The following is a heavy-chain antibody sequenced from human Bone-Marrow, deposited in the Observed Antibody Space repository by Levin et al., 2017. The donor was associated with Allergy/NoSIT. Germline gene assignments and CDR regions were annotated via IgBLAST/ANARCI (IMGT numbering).Heavy chain of an antibody. D-gene: IGHD3-3*01. CDR3: SSPRRFLEWLSEGYYYGMDV. CDR2: ISVNGGNT. V-gene: IGHV3-23*01. Sequence: GESLKISCAASGFGLDNYAMSWVRQAPGKGLEWVATISVNGGNTYYADSVKGRFTISRNNSQKTLFLQMDSLRADDTAGYFCSSPRRFLEWLSEGYYYGMDVWGQGTTVTVSS. CDR1: GFGLDNYA. J-gene: IGHJ6*02.